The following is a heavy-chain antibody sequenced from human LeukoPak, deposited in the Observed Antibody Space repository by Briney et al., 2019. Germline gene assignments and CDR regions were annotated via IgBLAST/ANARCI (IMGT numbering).Heavy chain of an antibody. D-gene: IGHD3-3*01. CDR2: ISDTGKVV. CDR3: DNGEW. CDR1: GFNFGDFA. V-gene: IGHV3-23*01. J-gene: IGHJ4*02. Sequence: GGSLRLSCIGSGFNFGDFAMSWVRQVPGRSPEFVSSISDTGKVVFYRDSVRGRATVSRDNSRSTHYLQLSDVRGDDTAVYYCDNGEWWGPGTQVVVSS.